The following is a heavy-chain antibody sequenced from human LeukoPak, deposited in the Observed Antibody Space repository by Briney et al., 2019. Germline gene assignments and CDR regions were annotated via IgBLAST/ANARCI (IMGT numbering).Heavy chain of an antibody. CDR1: GFTFSTYG. CDR2: IQYDGGNK. J-gene: IGHJ4*02. V-gene: IGHV3-30*02. Sequence: PGGSLRLSCAASGFTFSTYGMHWVRQAPGKGLEWVAFIQYDGGNKFYADSVKGRFTISRDNSKNTLYLQMNSLRAEDTAVYYCASAYSSTLDYWGQGTLVTVSS. D-gene: IGHD6-19*01. CDR3: ASAYSSTLDY.